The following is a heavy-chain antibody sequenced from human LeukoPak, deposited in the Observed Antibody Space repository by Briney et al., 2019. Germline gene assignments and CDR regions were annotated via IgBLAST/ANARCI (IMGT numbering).Heavy chain of an antibody. CDR2: IYYSGST. V-gene: IGHV4-59*01. Sequence: SETLSLTCTVSGGSISSYYWSWIRQPPGKGLEWIGYIYYSGSTNYNPSLKSRVTISVDTSKNQFSLRLSSVTAADTAVYYCARDLWGGYSSKSAFDIWGQGTMVTVSS. CDR1: GGSISSYY. D-gene: IGHD5-18*01. J-gene: IGHJ3*02. CDR3: ARDLWGGYSSKSAFDI.